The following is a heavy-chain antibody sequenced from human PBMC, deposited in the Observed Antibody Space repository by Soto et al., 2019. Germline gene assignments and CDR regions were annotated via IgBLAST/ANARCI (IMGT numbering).Heavy chain of an antibody. V-gene: IGHV3-11*01. CDR3: AREFYGGSCYSKENDAFDI. CDR1: GFTFSDYY. Sequence: QVQLVESGGGLVKAGRSLRLSWAASGFTFSDYYMSWIRQAPGKGLEWVSYISSSGSTIYYADSVKGRFTISRDNAKNSLYLQMNSQRAEDTAGYYCAREFYGGSCYSKENDAFDIWGQGTMVNVSS. D-gene: IGHD2-15*01. J-gene: IGHJ3*02. CDR2: ISSSGSTI.